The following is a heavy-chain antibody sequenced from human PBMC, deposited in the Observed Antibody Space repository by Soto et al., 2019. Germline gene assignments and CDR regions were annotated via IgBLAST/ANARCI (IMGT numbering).Heavy chain of an antibody. J-gene: IGHJ4*02. CDR3: ATGPPRGGWYVMRFDY. CDR1: GDTITEFS. D-gene: IGHD6-19*01. Sequence: ASVKASCKFSGDTITEFSMHWVRPAPEKGLEWMGGFDPEDGETIYAQKFQGRVTMTEDTSTDTAYMELSSLRSEDTAVYYCATGPPRGGWYVMRFDYWGQGTLVTVSS. V-gene: IGHV1-24*01. CDR2: FDPEDGET.